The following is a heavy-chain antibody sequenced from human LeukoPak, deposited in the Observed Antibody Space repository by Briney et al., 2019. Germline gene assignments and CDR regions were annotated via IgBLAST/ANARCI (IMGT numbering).Heavy chain of an antibody. J-gene: IGHJ6*03. D-gene: IGHD3-10*01. CDR2: INHSGST. CDR3: ARGHRITMVRGVVFPYYMDV. Sequence: SETLSLTCAVYGGSFSGYYWSWIRQPPGKGLVWIGEINHSGSTNYNPSLKSRVTISVDTSKNQFSLKLSSVTAADTAVYYCARGHRITMVRGVVFPYYMDVWGKGTTVTVSS. CDR1: GGSFSGYY. V-gene: IGHV4-34*01.